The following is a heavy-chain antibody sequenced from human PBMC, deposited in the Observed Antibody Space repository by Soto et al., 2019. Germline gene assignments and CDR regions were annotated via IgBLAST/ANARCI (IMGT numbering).Heavy chain of an antibody. CDR3: ARGRTIGWYRMGIDY. Sequence: PETLSLTCALYGGSFSGYYWSWIRQPPGKGLEWIGEINHSGSTNYNPSLKSRVTISVDTSKNQFSLKLSSVTAADTAVYYCARGRTIGWYRMGIDYWGQGTLVTVSS. V-gene: IGHV4-34*01. CDR1: GGSFSGYY. J-gene: IGHJ4*02. CDR2: INHSGST. D-gene: IGHD6-19*01.